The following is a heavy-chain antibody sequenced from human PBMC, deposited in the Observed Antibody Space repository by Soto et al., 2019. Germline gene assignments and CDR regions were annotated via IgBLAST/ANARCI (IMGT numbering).Heavy chain of an antibody. CDR2: IYYSGST. Sequence: SETLSLTCTVSGCSISSYYWSWIRQPPGKGLEWIGYIYYSGSTNYNPSLKSRVTISVDTSKNQFSLKLSSVTAADPAVYYCGNSKINMVGGNYCASWGKGPLVTVPS. CDR3: GNSKINMVGGNYCAS. D-gene: IGHD3-10*01. J-gene: IGHJ4*02. V-gene: IGHV4-59*08. CDR1: GCSISSYY.